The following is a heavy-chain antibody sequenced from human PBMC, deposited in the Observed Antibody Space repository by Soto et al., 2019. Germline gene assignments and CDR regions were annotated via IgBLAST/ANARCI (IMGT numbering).Heavy chain of an antibody. CDR2: VDPTDSYS. Sequence: GESLKISCKGSGYSFTNYWITWVRQMPGKGLEWLGRVDPTDSYSNYSPSFQGHVTISADKSISTAYLQWSSLKASDTAMYYCARGSGSSPSYYYGMDVWGQGTTVTVSS. CDR3: ARGSGSSPSYYYGMDV. CDR1: GYSFTNYW. V-gene: IGHV5-10-1*01. D-gene: IGHD1-26*01. J-gene: IGHJ6*02.